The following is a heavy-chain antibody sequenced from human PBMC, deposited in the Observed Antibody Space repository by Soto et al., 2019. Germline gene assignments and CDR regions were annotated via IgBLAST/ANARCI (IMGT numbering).Heavy chain of an antibody. J-gene: IGHJ4*02. CDR1: GFTFTTHA. CDR3: AKMGGYYGSSDKRYFDC. V-gene: IGHV3-23*01. Sequence: EVQLLESGGGLVQPGGSLRLSCAASGFTFTTHAMSWVRQAPGKGLEWVSAISANGRSTYYADSVKGRVTISRDNSKNTHYQQMNSLRGEDTAVYYCAKMGGYYGSSDKRYFDCWGLGTLATVSS. D-gene: IGHD3-22*01. CDR2: ISANGRST.